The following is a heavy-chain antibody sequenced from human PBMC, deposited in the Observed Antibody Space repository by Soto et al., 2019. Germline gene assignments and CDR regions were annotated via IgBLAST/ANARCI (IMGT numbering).Heavy chain of an antibody. CDR3: VTWADAADEYYFHH. CDR1: GFRFTSSW. CDR2: INQNGGQK. D-gene: IGHD2-2*01. V-gene: IGHV3-7*01. J-gene: IGHJ1*01. Sequence: EVQLVESGGGLVKPGGSLRLSCAASGFRFTSSWMSWVRQAPGKGLEWVAHINQNGGQKYYVDSAKGRFTISRDNAKTSLYLQMNSLRVEDTAVFYCVTWADAADEYYFHHWGQGTLGTVSS.